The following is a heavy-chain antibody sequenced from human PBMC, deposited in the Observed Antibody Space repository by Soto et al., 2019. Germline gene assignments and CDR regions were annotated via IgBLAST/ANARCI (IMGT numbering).Heavy chain of an antibody. CDR1: GGSINSGGYY. J-gene: IGHJ6*02. D-gene: IGHD3-16*01. V-gene: IGHV4-31*03. CDR2: IYYSGST. CDR3: ARGPLLGLCMDV. Sequence: PSETLSLTCSVSGGSINSGGYYWSWFRQHPGKGLEWIGYIYYSGSTYYNPSLKSRLTISLDTSKNQFSLKLSSVTAADTAVYYCARGPLLGLCMDVWGQGTTVTVSS.